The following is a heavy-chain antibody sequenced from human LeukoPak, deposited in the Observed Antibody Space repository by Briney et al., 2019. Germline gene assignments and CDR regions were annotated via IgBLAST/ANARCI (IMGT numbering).Heavy chain of an antibody. Sequence: PSETLSLTCAVYGGSFSGYYWSWIRQPPGKGLEWIGEINHSGSTNYNPSLKSRVTISVDTSKNQYSLKLSSATAADTAVYYCARFGYYYHGMDVWGQGTTVTVSS. J-gene: IGHJ6*02. CDR2: INHSGST. CDR1: GGSFSGYY. CDR3: ARFGYYYHGMDV. D-gene: IGHD3-10*01. V-gene: IGHV4-34*01.